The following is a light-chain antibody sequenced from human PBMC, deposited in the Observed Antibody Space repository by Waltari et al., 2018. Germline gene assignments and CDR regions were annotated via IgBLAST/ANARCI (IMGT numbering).Light chain of an antibody. Sequence: EKVLTQSPATVSVSPGEGVTLSCRASQSVGSNIAWYQQRPGQAPRLVIYDASTRASGIPGRFTGGGAGREFTLTISGLQSEDCALYYCQQYNDWYSFGQGTKLEIK. V-gene: IGKV3-15*01. CDR3: QQYNDWYS. J-gene: IGKJ2*03. CDR1: QSVGSN. CDR2: DAS.